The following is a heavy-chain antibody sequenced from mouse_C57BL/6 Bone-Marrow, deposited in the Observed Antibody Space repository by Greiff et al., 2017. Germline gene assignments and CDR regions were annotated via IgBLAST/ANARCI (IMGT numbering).Heavy chain of an antibody. Sequence: QVQLQQSGPGLVQPSQSLSITCTVSGFSLTSYGVHWVRQSPGKGLEWLGVIWRGGSTDYNAAFMPRLSITKDNSKSQVFFKMNSLQADDTAIYYCAKYGSSRGWYFDVWGTGTTVTVSS. J-gene: IGHJ1*03. D-gene: IGHD1-1*01. V-gene: IGHV2-5*01. CDR3: AKYGSSRGWYFDV. CDR2: IWRGGST. CDR1: GFSLTSYG.